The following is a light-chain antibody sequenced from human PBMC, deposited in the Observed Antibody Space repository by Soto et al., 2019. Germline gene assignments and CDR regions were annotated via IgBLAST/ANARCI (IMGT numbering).Light chain of an antibody. CDR2: RAD. CDR3: AAWDDTVNGLV. CDR1: SANIGSNY. V-gene: IGLV1-47*01. J-gene: IGLJ2*01. Sequence: QAVVTQSPSASGTPGQRVTISCSGSSANIGSNYVYWYQQFPGTAPRLLIYRADQRPSGVPDRFSGSKSGTSASLAISGPRSEDEAAYYCAAWDDTVNGLVFGGGTKLTVL.